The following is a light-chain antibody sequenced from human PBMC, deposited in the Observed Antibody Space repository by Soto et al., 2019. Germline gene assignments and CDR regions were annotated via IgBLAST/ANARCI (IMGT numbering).Light chain of an antibody. Sequence: QSVLTQPASVSGSPGQSITISCTGSSGDIGDYKYVSWYKQHPGKAPKLMIYDVSNRPSGVSNRFSASKSGNTASLTISGLQAEDEADYYCSSYTSTNFVIFGGGTTLTVL. J-gene: IGLJ2*01. CDR1: SGDIGDYKY. CDR2: DVS. V-gene: IGLV2-14*01. CDR3: SSYTSTNFVI.